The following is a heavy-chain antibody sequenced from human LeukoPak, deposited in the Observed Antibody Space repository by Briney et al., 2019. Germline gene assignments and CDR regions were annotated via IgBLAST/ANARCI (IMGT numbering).Heavy chain of an antibody. D-gene: IGHD3-16*01. CDR2: IKSKTDGGTR. V-gene: IGHV3-15*01. CDR1: GFTFSNAW. J-gene: IGHJ4*02. CDR3: AKDPSWASSKDY. Sequence: PGGSLRLSCAASGFTFSNAWMSWVRQAPGKGLEWVGRIKSKTDGGTRDFAAPVKGRFTISRDDSKNTLYLQMNSLRTEDTAVYYCAKDPSWASSKDYWGQGTLVTVSS.